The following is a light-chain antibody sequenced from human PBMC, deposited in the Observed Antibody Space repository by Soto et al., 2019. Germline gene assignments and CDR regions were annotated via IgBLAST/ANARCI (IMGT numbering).Light chain of an antibody. CDR2: KAS. Sequence: TMSAAALSVKIGYRVTITSRASQSISTWLAWYQQEPGKPPKLLIHKASSLQCGVPSRFSGSGSGTDFTLTISRLEAEDLAVYYCHQYCSSPPTFGQGTKVDIK. CDR3: HQYCSSPPT. J-gene: IGKJ1*01. V-gene: IGKV1-5*03. CDR1: QSISTW.